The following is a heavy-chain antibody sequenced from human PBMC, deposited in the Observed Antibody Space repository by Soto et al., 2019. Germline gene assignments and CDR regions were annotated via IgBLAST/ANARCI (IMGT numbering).Heavy chain of an antibody. CDR1: GGSISSYY. Sequence: SETLSLTCTVSGGSISSYYWSWIRQPPGKGLEWIGYIYYSGSTNYNPSLKSRVTISVDTSKNQFSLKLSSVTAADTTVYYCARYSIAAAGTIDAFDIWGQGTMVIVSS. CDR3: ARYSIAAAGTIDAFDI. D-gene: IGHD6-13*01. J-gene: IGHJ3*02. CDR2: IYYSGST. V-gene: IGHV4-59*01.